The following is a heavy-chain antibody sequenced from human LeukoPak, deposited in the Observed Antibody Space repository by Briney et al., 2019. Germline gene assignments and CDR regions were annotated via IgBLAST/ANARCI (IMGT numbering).Heavy chain of an antibody. V-gene: IGHV3-66*02. Sequence: GGSLRLSCAASGFTVSSNYMSWVRQAPGKGLEWVSVIYSGGSTYYADSVKGRFTISRNNSKNTLYLQMNSLRAEDTAVYYCARGYGDYEPDAFDIWGQGTMVTVSS. CDR1: GFTVSSNY. J-gene: IGHJ3*02. D-gene: IGHD4-17*01. CDR3: ARGYGDYEPDAFDI. CDR2: IYSGGST.